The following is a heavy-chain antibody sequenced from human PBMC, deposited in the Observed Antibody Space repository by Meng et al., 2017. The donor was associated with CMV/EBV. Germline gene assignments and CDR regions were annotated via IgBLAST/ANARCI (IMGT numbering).Heavy chain of an antibody. J-gene: IGHJ4*02. D-gene: IGHD5-18*01. V-gene: IGHV3-23*01. CDR2: ISGSGGGT. CDR1: GFTFSSYW. Sequence: GESLKISCAASGFTFSSYWMSWVRQAPGKGLEWVSAISGSGGGTLYADSVKGRFTLSRDNSKNMLYLQMNSLRAEDTAVYYCAKEVRIGAMVDYWGQGTLVTVSS. CDR3: AKEVRIGAMVDY.